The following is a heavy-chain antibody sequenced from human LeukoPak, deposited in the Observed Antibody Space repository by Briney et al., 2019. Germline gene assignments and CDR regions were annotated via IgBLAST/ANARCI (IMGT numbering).Heavy chain of an antibody. V-gene: IGHV1-69*13. D-gene: IGHD2-2*02. Sequence: SVNVSCKASGGTFSSYAISWVRQAPGQGLEWMGGIIPIFGTANYAQKFQGRVTITADESTSTAYMELSSLRSEDTAVYYRARTPRYCSSTSCYTGVSNWFDPWGQGTLVTVSS. J-gene: IGHJ5*02. CDR3: ARTPRYCSSTSCYTGVSNWFDP. CDR2: IIPIFGTA. CDR1: GGTFSSYA.